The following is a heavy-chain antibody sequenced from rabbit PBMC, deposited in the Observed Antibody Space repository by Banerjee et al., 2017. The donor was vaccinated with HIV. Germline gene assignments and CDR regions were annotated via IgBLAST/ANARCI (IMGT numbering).Heavy chain of an antibody. Sequence: QEQLEESGGDLVKPEGSLTLTCKVSGFSFSSGYSMCWVRQAPGKGLEWIGCIGVGGGKTYYASWAKGRFTISKTSSTTVTLQMTSLTAADTATYFCARGGRIVWLALWGPGTLVTVS. CDR2: IGVGGGKT. V-gene: IGHV1S45*01. D-gene: IGHD6-1*01. J-gene: IGHJ6*01. CDR3: ARGGRIVWLAL. CDR1: GFSFSSGYS.